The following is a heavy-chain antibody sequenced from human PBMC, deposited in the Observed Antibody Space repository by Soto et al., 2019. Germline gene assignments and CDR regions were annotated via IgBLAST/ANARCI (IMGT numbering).Heavy chain of an antibody. CDR3: AKENWANPDS. V-gene: IGHV3-11*01. CDR2: ISKDSGRAT. CDR1: GFIFRDWF. D-gene: IGHD7-27*01. J-gene: IGHJ4*02. Sequence: EESGGALVKPGGSLRLSCAAYGFIFRDWFMSCIRQAPGKGLAGISYISKDSGRATRYEDSVKGRFTISTDNAKNALFLQMNKLTCEDTAVYYSAKENWANPDSWCQGTLVTVSS.